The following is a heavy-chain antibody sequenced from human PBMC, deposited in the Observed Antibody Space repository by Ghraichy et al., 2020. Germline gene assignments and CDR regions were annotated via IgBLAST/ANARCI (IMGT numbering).Heavy chain of an antibody. Sequence: SETLSLTCAVYGGSFSGYYWSWIRQPPGKGLEWIGEINHSGSTNYNPSLKSRVTISVDTSKNQFSLKLSSVTAADTAVYYCARVRRSIQPGFDPWGQGTLVTVSS. CDR3: ARVRRSIQPGFDP. V-gene: IGHV4-34*01. D-gene: IGHD2-21*01. J-gene: IGHJ5*02. CDR1: GGSFSGYY. CDR2: INHSGST.